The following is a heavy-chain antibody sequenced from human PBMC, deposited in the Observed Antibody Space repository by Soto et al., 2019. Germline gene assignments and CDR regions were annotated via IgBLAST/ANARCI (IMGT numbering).Heavy chain of an antibody. CDR2: INHSGST. D-gene: IGHD5-18*01. CDR3: ARVQGTAMASNY. V-gene: IGHV4-34*01. CDR1: GGSFSGYY. Sequence: PSETLCLTCAVYGGSFSGYYWSWIRQPPGKGLEWIGEINHSGSTNYNPSLKSRVTISVDTSKNQFSLKLSSVTAADTAVYYCARVQGTAMASNYWGQGTLVTVSS. J-gene: IGHJ4*02.